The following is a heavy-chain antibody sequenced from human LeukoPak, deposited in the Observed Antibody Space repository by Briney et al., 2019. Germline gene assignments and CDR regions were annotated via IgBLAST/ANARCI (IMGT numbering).Heavy chain of an antibody. D-gene: IGHD3-22*01. CDR1: GFTFSSYG. J-gene: IGHJ6*02. CDR2: IWYDGSNK. V-gene: IGHV3-33*01. CDR3: VRGIFPYDSSGHGMDV. Sequence: GRSLRLSCAASGFTFSSYGMHWVRQAPGKGLEWVAVIWYDGSNKYYADSVKGRFTISRDNSKNTLYLQMNSLRAEDTAVYYCVRGIFPYDSSGHGMDVWGQGTTVTVSS.